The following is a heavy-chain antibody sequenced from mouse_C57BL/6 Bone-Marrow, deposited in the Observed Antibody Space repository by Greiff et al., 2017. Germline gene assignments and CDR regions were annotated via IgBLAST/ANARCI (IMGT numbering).Heavy chain of an antibody. D-gene: IGHD3-1*01. V-gene: IGHV5-6*02. CDR2: ISSGGSYT. Sequence: EVKLVESGGDLVKPGGSLKLSCAASGFTFSSYGMSWVRQTPDKRLEWVATISSGGSYTYYPDSVKGRFTISRDNAKNTLYLQLSRLKSKDTAMYDCARRGGLLYYFDYWGQGTTLTVSS. J-gene: IGHJ2*01. CDR1: GFTFSSYG. CDR3: ARRGGLLYYFDY.